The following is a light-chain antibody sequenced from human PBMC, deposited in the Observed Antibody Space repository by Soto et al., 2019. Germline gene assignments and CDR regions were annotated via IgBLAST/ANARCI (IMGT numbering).Light chain of an antibody. J-gene: IGLJ1*01. CDR3: CAYAGSYTRYV. CDR2: DVS. Sequence: QSALTQPPSASGSPGQSVTISCTGTSSDVGAYDWISWYQQHPGKAPKVMIYDVSKRPPGVPDRSSGSKSGNTASLTVSGLQTEDEADYYCCAYAGSYTRYVFGTGTKLTVL. CDR1: SSDVGAYDW. V-gene: IGLV2-8*01.